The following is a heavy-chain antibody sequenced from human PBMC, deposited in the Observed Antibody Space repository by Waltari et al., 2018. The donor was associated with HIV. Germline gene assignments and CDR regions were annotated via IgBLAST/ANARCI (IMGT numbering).Heavy chain of an antibody. CDR3: AKDRAAFFYYGMEV. Sequence: VQLVQSGAEVKKPGASVKVSCKASGYTFTGYYMHWVRQAPGQGLEWMGWINPNSGDTNYAQSFQGRITMTRDTSISTAYMELSRLTSDDTAVYYCAKDRAAFFYYGMEVWGQGTTVTVSS. J-gene: IGHJ6*02. V-gene: IGHV1-2*02. D-gene: IGHD3-3*02. CDR1: GYTFTGYY. CDR2: INPNSGDT.